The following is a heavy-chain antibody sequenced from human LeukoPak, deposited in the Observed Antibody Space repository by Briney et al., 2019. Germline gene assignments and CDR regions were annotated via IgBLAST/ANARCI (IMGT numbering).Heavy chain of an antibody. CDR3: TRGLVSGISEDTPFKY. CDR2: LTPSGGHT. D-gene: IGHD3-10*01. CDR1: GFTLHTYA. J-gene: IGHJ4*02. V-gene: IGHV3-23*01. Sequence: PGGSLRLSCVGSGFTLHTYAMTWARPAPGKGLELGSSLTPSGGHTICSSSTKGRFTISSDNSKNTLYLQINGLRPDDTALYHCTRGLVSGISEDTPFKYWGQGVLVTVSS.